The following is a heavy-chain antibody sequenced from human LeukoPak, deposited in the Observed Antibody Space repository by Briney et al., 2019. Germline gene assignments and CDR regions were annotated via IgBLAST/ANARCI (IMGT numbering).Heavy chain of an antibody. V-gene: IGHV3-53*01. D-gene: IGHD2-21*01. CDR1: GFTFSSYS. CDR3: ARRAGDCSHPYDY. Sequence: PGGSLRLSCAASGFTFSSYSMNWVRQAPGKGLEWVSFIYSGGNTYYADSVKGRFTISRDNSKNTVHLQMNSLRAEDTAMYYCARRAGDCSHPYDYWGQGTLVTVSS. J-gene: IGHJ4*02. CDR2: IYSGGNT.